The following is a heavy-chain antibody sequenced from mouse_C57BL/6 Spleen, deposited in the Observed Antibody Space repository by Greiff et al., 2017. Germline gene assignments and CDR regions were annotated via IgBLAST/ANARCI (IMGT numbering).Heavy chain of an antibody. CDR2: IYPGDGDT. Sequence: VQLVESGAELVKPGASVKISCKASGYAFSSYWMNWVKQRPGKGLEWIGQIYPGDGDTNYNGQFKGKATLTADKSSSTAYMQLSSLTSEDSADYFCARWENGSSYCYFDYWGQGTTLTVSS. V-gene: IGHV1-80*01. CDR3: ARWENGSSYCYFDY. D-gene: IGHD1-1*01. J-gene: IGHJ2*01. CDR1: GYAFSSYW.